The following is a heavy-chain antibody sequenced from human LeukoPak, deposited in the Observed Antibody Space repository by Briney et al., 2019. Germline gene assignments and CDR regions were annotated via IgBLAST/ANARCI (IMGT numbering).Heavy chain of an antibody. Sequence: GGSLRLSCAASGFTFSSYEMNWVRQAPGKGLEWVSAISGSGGSTYYADSVKGRFTISRDNSKNTLYLQMNSLRSEDTAVYYCARVPGVGSSWTIGYYYYYMDVWGKGTTVTASS. CDR3: ARVPGVGSSWTIGYYYYYMDV. J-gene: IGHJ6*03. CDR1: GFTFSSYE. D-gene: IGHD6-13*01. CDR2: ISGSGGST. V-gene: IGHV3-23*01.